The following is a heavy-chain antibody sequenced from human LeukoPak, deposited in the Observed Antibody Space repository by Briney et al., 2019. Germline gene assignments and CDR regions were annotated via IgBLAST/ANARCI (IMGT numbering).Heavy chain of an antibody. J-gene: IGHJ6*02. D-gene: IGHD6-19*01. CDR2: ISSSSSYI. CDR1: GFTFSSYS. Sequence: GGSLRLSCAASGFTFSSYSMNWVSQAPGKGLEWVSSISSSSSYIYYADSVKGRFTISRDNAKNSLYLQMNSLRAEDTAVYYCARDPGWGMDVWGQGTTVTVSS. V-gene: IGHV3-21*01. CDR3: ARDPGWGMDV.